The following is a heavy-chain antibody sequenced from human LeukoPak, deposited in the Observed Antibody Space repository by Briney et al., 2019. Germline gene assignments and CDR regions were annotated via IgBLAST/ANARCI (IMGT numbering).Heavy chain of an antibody. CDR3: ASSTQQLVSPVDY. Sequence: PSETLSLTCTVSGGSFNSYYWSWIRQPPGKGLEWIGYIYYSGSTYYNPSLKSRVTISVDTSKNQFSLKLSSVTAADTAVYYCASSTQQLVSPVDYWGQGTLVTVSS. CDR1: GGSFNSYY. J-gene: IGHJ4*02. V-gene: IGHV4-59*06. CDR2: IYYSGST. D-gene: IGHD6-13*01.